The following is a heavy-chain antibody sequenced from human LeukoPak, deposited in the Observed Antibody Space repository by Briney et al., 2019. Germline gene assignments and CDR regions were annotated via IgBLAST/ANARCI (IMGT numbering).Heavy chain of an antibody. D-gene: IGHD4/OR15-4a*01. CDR1: AGFISVYY. CDR2: IYYSGSA. J-gene: IGHJ4*02. V-gene: IGHV4-59*08. Sequence: SETLSLTCTVSAGFISVYYWSWIRQPPGKGLEWVGYIYYSGSANYNPSLKSRVTISVDTSKNQFSLKLSSVTAADTAVYYCARLDRPGGGADYWGQGTLVTVSS. CDR3: ARLDRPGGGADY.